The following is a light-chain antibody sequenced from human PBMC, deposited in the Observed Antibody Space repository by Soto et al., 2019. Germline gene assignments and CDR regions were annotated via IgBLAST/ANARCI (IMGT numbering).Light chain of an antibody. J-gene: IGKJ5*01. V-gene: IGKV3-11*01. CDR3: QQRSNWPL. CDR2: KAS. Sequence: EIVLTQSRSTLSLSPGGRATLSCRASRSDSTWLAWYQQIPGGAPKLRIYKASILESGVPSRFSGSGSGTDFTLSIGSLEPEDFAVYCCQQRSNWPLFGQGTRLEIK. CDR1: RSDSTW.